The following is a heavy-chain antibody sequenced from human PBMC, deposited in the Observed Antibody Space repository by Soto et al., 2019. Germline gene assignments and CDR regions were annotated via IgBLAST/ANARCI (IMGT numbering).Heavy chain of an antibody. Sequence: QITLNESGPTVVRPTETLTLTCRFSGFSLTTSGVGVGWIRQSPGKAPEWLGLIYWDDDKRNGASLKCRPTITKDTSKNQVVLTVSDLDPTDTATYYCAHSVLRTFIGLVTTTAIYFDFWCQGTPVAASS. V-gene: IGHV2-5*05. CDR2: IYWDDDK. D-gene: IGHD3-3*01. J-gene: IGHJ4*02. CDR3: AHSVLRTFIGLVTTTAIYFDF. CDR1: GFSLTTSGVG.